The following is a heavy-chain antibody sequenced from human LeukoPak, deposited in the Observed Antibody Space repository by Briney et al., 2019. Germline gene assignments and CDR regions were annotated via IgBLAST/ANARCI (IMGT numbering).Heavy chain of an antibody. J-gene: IGHJ5*02. CDR3: AKDRHAPGRYCSTIICFPFDP. V-gene: IGHV3-23*01. D-gene: IGHD2-2*01. Sequence: GGSLRLSCAASGFTFSSYAMSWVRQAPGKGLEWVSDISGSGASTYYADSVKGRFTISRDNSKSTLYLQMNSLRAEDTAVYYCAKDRHAPGRYCSTIICFPFDPWGQGTLVTVSS. CDR2: ISGSGAST. CDR1: GFTFSSYA.